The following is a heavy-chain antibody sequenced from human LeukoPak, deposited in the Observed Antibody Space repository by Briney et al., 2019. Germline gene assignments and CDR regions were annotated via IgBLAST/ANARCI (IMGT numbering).Heavy chain of an antibody. CDR1: GGSISSGDYY. J-gene: IGHJ4*02. CDR3: ARAGGYDFIDY. D-gene: IGHD5-12*01. Sequence: PSETLSLTCTVSGGSISSGDYYWSWIRQPPGKGLEWIGYIYYSGSTYYNPSLKSRVTISVDTSKNQFSLKLSSVTAADRAVYYCARAGGYDFIDYWGQGTLVTVSS. CDR2: IYYSGST. V-gene: IGHV4-30-4*08.